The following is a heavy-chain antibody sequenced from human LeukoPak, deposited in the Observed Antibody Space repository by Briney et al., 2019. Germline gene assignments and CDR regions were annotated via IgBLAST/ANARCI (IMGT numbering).Heavy chain of an antibody. CDR2: ISYDGSNK. Sequence: PGGSLRLSCAASGFTFSSYAMSWVRQAPGKGLEWVAVISYDGSNKYYADSVKGRFTISRDNSKNTLYLQMNSLRAEDTAVYYCAKRLLWFGELYGPFDYWGQGTLVTVSS. J-gene: IGHJ4*02. V-gene: IGHV3-30-3*02. CDR1: GFTFSSYA. CDR3: AKRLLWFGELYGPFDY. D-gene: IGHD3-10*01.